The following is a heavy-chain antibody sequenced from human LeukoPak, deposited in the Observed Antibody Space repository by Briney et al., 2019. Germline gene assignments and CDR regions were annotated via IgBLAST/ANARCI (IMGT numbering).Heavy chain of an antibody. CDR2: IKQDGSEK. CDR1: GFTFSNYW. V-gene: IGHV3-7*03. J-gene: IGHJ4*02. CDR3: AKAPVTTCSGAYCYPFDY. Sequence: GSLRLSCAASGFTFSNYWMSWVRQAPGKGLEWVANIKQDGSEKYYVDSVKGRFTISRDNAKNTLYLQMNRLRAEDAAVYYCAKAPVTTCSGAYCYPFDYWGQGTLVTVSS. D-gene: IGHD2-21*01.